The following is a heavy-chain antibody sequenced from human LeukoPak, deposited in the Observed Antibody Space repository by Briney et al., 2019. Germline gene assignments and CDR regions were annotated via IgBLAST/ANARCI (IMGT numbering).Heavy chain of an antibody. J-gene: IGHJ4*02. CDR3: ARDLDGELNPEYFDY. V-gene: IGHV3-21*01. Sequence: PGGSLRLSCAASGFTFSTYSMNWVRQAPGKGLEWVSSISSSSSYIYYEGSVKGRFTISRDNAQNSLYLQMNSLRAEDTAVYYCARDLDGELNPEYFDYWGQGTLVTVSS. CDR1: GFTFSTYS. D-gene: IGHD1-26*01. CDR2: ISSSSSYI.